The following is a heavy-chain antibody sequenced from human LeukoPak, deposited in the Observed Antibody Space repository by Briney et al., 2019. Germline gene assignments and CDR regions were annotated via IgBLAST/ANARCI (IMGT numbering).Heavy chain of an antibody. D-gene: IGHD4-17*01. Sequence: GGSLRLSCAASGFTFSSYAMHWVRQAPGKGLEWVAVISYDGSNKYYADSVKGRFTISRDNSKNTVYLQMNSLRAEDTAVYYCARDRGDPDAFDIWGQGTMVTVSS. V-gene: IGHV3-30*04. CDR2: ISYDGSNK. CDR3: ARDRGDPDAFDI. J-gene: IGHJ3*02. CDR1: GFTFSSYA.